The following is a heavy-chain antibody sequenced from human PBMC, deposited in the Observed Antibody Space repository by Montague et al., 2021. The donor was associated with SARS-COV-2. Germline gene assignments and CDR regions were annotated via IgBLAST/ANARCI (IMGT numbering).Heavy chain of an antibody. V-gene: IGHV4-39*01. J-gene: IGHJ4*02. CDR3: ARPGTYSDYPVYYLAY. D-gene: IGHD4-11*01. Sequence: SETLSLTCTVSGGSIGSSAYYWGWIRQPPGKGLEWIGNIYNSGNSFYNPSLKSRATISVDTAKNQFSLRLDSVTAADTAVYYCARPGTYSDYPVYYLAYWGQGTLVTVSS. CDR2: IYNSGNS. CDR1: GGSIGSSAYY.